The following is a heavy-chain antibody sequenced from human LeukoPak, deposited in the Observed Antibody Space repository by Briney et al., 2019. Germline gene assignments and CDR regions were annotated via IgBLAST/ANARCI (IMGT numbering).Heavy chain of an antibody. Sequence: PSETLSLTCAVYGGSFSDYYWNWIRQPPGKGLEWVGEINHSGTTNYNPSLKSRVTISVDTSKNQFSLRLSSVTAADTAVYYCARGLRLPSRSTPAVPHVWGKGTTVTVSA. CDR1: GGSFSDYY. D-gene: IGHD2-15*01. V-gene: IGHV4-34*01. CDR2: INHSGTT. CDR3: ARGLRLPSRSTPAVPHV. J-gene: IGHJ6*04.